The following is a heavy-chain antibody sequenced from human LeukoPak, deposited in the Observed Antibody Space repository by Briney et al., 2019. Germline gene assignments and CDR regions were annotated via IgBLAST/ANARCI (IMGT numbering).Heavy chain of an antibody. J-gene: IGHJ3*02. CDR3: ARGHDSSGYRAAFDI. D-gene: IGHD3-22*01. Sequence: GGSLRLSCAASGFTFNSYAMSWVRQAPGKGLEWVSAIVGDTVTFYTDSVKGRFTISRDNSKNTLYLQMNSLRAEDTAVYYCARGHDSSGYRAAFDIWGQGTMVTVSS. V-gene: IGHV3-23*01. CDR1: GFTFNSYA. CDR2: IVGDTVT.